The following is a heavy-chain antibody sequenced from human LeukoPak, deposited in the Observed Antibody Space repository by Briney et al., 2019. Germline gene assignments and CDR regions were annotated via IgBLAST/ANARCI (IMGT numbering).Heavy chain of an antibody. Sequence: ASVKVSCKASVYTFTSHGISWVRQAPGQRLEWMVWISAYSGNTNYAQNLQGRVTMTTDTSTTTAYMELRSLRSDDTAVYYCARKWELDYWGQGTLVTVSS. D-gene: IGHD1-26*01. J-gene: IGHJ4*02. CDR3: ARKWELDY. CDR2: ISAYSGNT. CDR1: VYTFTSHG. V-gene: IGHV1-18*01.